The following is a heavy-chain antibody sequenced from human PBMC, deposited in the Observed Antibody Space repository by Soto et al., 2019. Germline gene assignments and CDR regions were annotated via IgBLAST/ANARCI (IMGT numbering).Heavy chain of an antibody. D-gene: IGHD5-18*01. V-gene: IGHV4-61*01. CDR2: IYYSGST. J-gene: IGHJ5*02. CDR3: ARGDLAGYSYVLSGRPEDNWFDP. Sequence: PXGTLSLPCTVSRGSFSSGRYYWSWSRQPPGKGLEWIGYIYYSGSTNYKSSLRSRVTISLDTSKNQFSLNLSSVTAADTAVYYCARGDLAGYSYVLSGRPEDNWFDPWGQGTLVTVSS. CDR1: RGSFSSGRYY.